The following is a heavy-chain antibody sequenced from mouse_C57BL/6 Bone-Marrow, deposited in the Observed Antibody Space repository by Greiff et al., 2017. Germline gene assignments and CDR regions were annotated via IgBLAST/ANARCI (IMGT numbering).Heavy chain of an antibody. CDR1: GYTFTSYW. Sequence: QVQLKQPGAELVKPGASVKMSCKASGYTFTSYWITWVKQRPGQGLEWIGDIYPGSGSTNYNEKFKSKATLTVDTSSSTAYMQLSSLTSEYSAVYYCARGRDDGYFAWFAYWGQGTLVTVSA. V-gene: IGHV1-55*01. D-gene: IGHD2-3*01. J-gene: IGHJ3*01. CDR3: ARGRDDGYFAWFAY. CDR2: IYPGSGST.